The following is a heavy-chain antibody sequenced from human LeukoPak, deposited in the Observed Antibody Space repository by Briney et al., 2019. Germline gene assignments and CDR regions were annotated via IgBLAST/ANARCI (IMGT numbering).Heavy chain of an antibody. CDR1: GFTFSGSA. CDR2: IRSKANSYAT. J-gene: IGHJ4*02. CDR3: TRRADYGDTTFDY. Sequence: PGGSLRLSCAASGFTFSGSAMHWVRQASGKGLELVGRIRSKANSYATGYAASVKGRFTISRDDSKNTAYLQMNSLKTEDTAVYYCTRRADYGDTTFDYWGQGTLVTVSS. D-gene: IGHD4-17*01. V-gene: IGHV3-73*01.